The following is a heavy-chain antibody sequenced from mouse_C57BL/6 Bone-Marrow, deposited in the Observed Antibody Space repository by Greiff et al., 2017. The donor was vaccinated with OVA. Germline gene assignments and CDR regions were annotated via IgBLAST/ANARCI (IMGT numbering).Heavy chain of an antibody. CDR1: GFTFTDYY. Sequence: DVMLVESGGGLVQPGGSLSLSCAASGFTFTDYYMSWVRQPPGKALEWLGFIRNKANGYTTEYSASVKGRFTISRDNSQSILYLQMNALRAEDSATYYCARYIGLRWAMDYWGQGTSVTVSS. CDR2: IRNKANGYTT. J-gene: IGHJ4*01. CDR3: ARYIGLRWAMDY. D-gene: IGHD3-1*01. V-gene: IGHV7-3*01.